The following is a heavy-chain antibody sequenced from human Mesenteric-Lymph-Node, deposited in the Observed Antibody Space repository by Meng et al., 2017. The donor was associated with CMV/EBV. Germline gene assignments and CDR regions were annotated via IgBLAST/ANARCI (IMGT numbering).Heavy chain of an antibody. D-gene: IGHD3-3*01. CDR2: IIPIFGTA. Sequence: SVKVSCKASGGTFSSYAISWVRQAPGQGLEWMGGIIPIFGTANYAQKFQGRVTITTDESTSTAYMELSSLRSEDTAVYYCARASGGYDFWSGYQLRGNWFDPWGQGTLVTVSS. CDR1: GGTFSSYA. J-gene: IGHJ5*02. V-gene: IGHV1-69*05. CDR3: ARASGGYDFWSGYQLRGNWFDP.